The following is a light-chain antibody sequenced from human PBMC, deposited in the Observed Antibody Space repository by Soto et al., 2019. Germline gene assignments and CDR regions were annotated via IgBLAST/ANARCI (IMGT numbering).Light chain of an antibody. CDR1: SNDVGGYNY. Sequence: QSALTQPASVSGSPGQSITISCTGTSNDVGGYNYVSWYQQHPGKAPKLMIYDVTNRPSGVSNRFSGSKSGNTASLTISGLQAEDEADYYCSSYTITRVFGGGTKLTVL. CDR3: SSYTITRV. CDR2: DVT. J-gene: IGLJ3*02. V-gene: IGLV2-14*01.